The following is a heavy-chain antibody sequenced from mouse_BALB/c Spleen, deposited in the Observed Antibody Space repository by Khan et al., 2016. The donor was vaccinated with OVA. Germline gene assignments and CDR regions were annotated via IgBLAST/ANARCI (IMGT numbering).Heavy chain of an antibody. Sequence: QVQLKQSGPGLVQPSQSLSVTCTVSDFSLTTYGIHWVRQSPGKGLEWLGVIWSGGTTDYNAAFISRLNITKDNSKSQVFFKMNSLQPDDTAIYYCARNSYMYDFTYWGQGTLVTVSA. CDR2: IWSGGTT. CDR3: ARNSYMYDFTY. J-gene: IGHJ3*01. V-gene: IGHV2-4-1*01. CDR1: DFSLTTYG. D-gene: IGHD2-14*01.